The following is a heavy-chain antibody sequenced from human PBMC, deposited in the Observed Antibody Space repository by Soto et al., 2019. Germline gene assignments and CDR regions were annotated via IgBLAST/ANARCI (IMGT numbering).Heavy chain of an antibody. J-gene: IGHJ4*02. CDR2: ISWNSGSI. Sequence: GGSLRLSCAASGFTFDDYAMHWVRQAPGKGLEWVSGISWNSGSIGYADSVKGRFTISRDNAKNSLYLQMNSLRSEDTALYYCAKDMGYDLSPLGYFDYWGQGTLVTVSS. CDR1: GFTFDDYA. V-gene: IGHV3-9*01. D-gene: IGHD5-12*01. CDR3: AKDMGYDLSPLGYFDY.